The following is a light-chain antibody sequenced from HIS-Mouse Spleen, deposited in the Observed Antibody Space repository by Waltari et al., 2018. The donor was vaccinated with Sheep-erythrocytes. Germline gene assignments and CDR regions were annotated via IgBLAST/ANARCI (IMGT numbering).Light chain of an antibody. J-gene: IGLJ1*01. CDR1: SSDVGGYNY. CDR2: DVS. V-gene: IGLV2-11*01. Sequence: QSALTQPRSVSGSPGQSVTIPCTGTSSDVGGYNYVSWYQQHPGKAPKLMIYDVSKRPSGVPYRFSGSKSGNTASLTISGLQAEDEADYYCCSYAGSYNHVFATGTKVTVL. CDR3: CSYAGSYNHV.